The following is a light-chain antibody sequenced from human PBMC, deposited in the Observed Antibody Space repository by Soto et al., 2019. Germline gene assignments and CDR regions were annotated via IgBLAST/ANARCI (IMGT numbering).Light chain of an antibody. J-gene: IGKJ2*01. CDR3: QQYGSSYT. V-gene: IGKV3-20*01. Sequence: EIVLTQSPGTLSLSPGETATLSCRASQSVSSSYLAWYQQKPGQAPRLLIYGASSRATGIPDRFSGSGSGTDFTITISRLEPEDFAVYYCQQYGSSYTFGQGTKLEIK. CDR2: GAS. CDR1: QSVSSSY.